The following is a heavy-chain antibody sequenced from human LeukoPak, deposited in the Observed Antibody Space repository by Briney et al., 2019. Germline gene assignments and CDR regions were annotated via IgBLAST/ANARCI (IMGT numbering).Heavy chain of an antibody. J-gene: IGHJ4*02. D-gene: IGHD2-15*01. CDR3: AKGRCSGVGCDSFHS. CDR2: ISDDDSFT. Sequence: PGGSLRLSCVASGLRFRSYAMNWVRQAPGKGLECISTISDDDSFTYYADSVKGRSAISRDDSKNTLYLQMNNLKVEDTAVYYCAKGRCSGVGCDSFHSWGQGALVTVSS. CDR1: GLRFRSYA. V-gene: IGHV3-23*01.